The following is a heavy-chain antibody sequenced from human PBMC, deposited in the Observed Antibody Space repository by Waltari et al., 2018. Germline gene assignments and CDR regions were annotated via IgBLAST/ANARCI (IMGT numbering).Heavy chain of an antibody. J-gene: IGHJ6*02. CDR2: IMPDISET. CDR1: GGTFTSDS. D-gene: IGHD3-22*01. V-gene: IGHV1-69*02. Sequence: QVQLEHSGAEAKKPGSSVRVSCRASGGTFTSDSVNWVRQAPGKGLEWMGRIMPDISETNYAVKFQGRITIVADQSTGAVYMELSSLRPDDTAVYYCAGGDGGYYYHKLDVWGQGTAVTVSS. CDR3: AGGDGGYYYHKLDV.